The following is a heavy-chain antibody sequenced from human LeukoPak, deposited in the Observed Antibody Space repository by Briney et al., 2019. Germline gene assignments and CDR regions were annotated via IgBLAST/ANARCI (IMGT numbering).Heavy chain of an antibody. CDR3: ARGRYSSSWHRTEIDY. V-gene: IGHV3-33*01. CDR2: IWYDGSNK. Sequence: GGSLRLSCAASGFTFSSYGMHWVSQAPGKGLEWVAVIWYDGSNKYYADSVKGRFTISRDNSKNTLYLQMNSLRAEDTAVYYCARGRYSSSWHRTEIDYWGQGTLVTVSS. CDR1: GFTFSSYG. J-gene: IGHJ4*02. D-gene: IGHD6-13*01.